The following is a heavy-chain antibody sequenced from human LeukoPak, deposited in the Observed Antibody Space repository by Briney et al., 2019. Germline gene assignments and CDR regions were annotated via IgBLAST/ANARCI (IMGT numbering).Heavy chain of an antibody. Sequence: GGSLRLSCAASGFTFSSYAMSWVRQPPGKGLEWVSAISGSGGSTYYADSVKGRFTISRDNSKNTRYLQMNSLRAEGTAVYYCAKDEAARQRGAFDYWGQGTLVTVSS. CDR2: ISGSGGST. CDR3: AKDEAARQRGAFDY. D-gene: IGHD6-6*01. CDR1: GFTFSSYA. V-gene: IGHV3-23*01. J-gene: IGHJ4*02.